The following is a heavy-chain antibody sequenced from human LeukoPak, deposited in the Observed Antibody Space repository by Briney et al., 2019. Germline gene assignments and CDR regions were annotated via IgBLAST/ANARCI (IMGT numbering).Heavy chain of an antibody. CDR1: GGSISRGGYS. CDR2: IYLSGST. Sequence: PSETLSLTCAVSGGSISRGGYSWRWVRQPRGEGLEWIVYIYLSGSTYYNPSRKSRFTISVNRAKNEFSMKLRSVSAGATAWYYCARSRGYFYGYLGAFDYWGQGTLVTVSS. J-gene: IGHJ4*02. CDR3: ARSRGYFYGYLGAFDY. D-gene: IGHD5-18*01. V-gene: IGHV4-30-2*01.